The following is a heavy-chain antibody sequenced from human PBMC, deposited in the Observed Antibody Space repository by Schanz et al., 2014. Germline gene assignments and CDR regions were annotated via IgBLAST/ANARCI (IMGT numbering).Heavy chain of an antibody. CDR2: MNPNSGNP. CDR1: GYNITSND. J-gene: IGHJ4*02. D-gene: IGHD4-17*01. V-gene: IGHV1-8*01. Sequence: QVHLVQSGAEVKKPGASVKVSCKASGYNITSNDINWVRQAPGQGLEWLGWMNPNSGNPGFAQKFRGRVTITADRSTSTAYMELSSLRSEDTAVYYCARGYGDSPTDFWGQGTLVTVSS. CDR3: ARGYGDSPTDF.